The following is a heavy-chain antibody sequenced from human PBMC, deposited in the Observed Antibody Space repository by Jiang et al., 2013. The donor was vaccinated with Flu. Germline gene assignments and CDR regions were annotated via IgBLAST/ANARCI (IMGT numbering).Heavy chain of an antibody. V-gene: IGHV3-49*05. CDR1: GFVFGDYA. Sequence: QLVESGGDVVKPGRSLRLSCPTSGFVFGDYATELDRQAPGKGLEWVGLIGIKAYGGTTQYTASVKGGFTISRDDSRSIAYLQMNSLKIEDTAVYYCTRVRGGAQATYYEYHALDVWGQGTTVTVSS. CDR3: TRVRGGAQATYYEYHALDV. CDR2: IGIKAYGGTT. D-gene: IGHD1-26*01. J-gene: IGHJ6*02.